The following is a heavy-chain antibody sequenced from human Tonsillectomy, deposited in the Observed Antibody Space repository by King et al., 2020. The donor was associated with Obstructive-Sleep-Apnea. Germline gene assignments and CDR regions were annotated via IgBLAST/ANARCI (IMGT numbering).Heavy chain of an antibody. CDR2: IYYSGST. Sequence: VQLQESGPGLVKPSQTLSLTCTVSGGSISSGGYYWRWIRQHPGKGLEWIGYIYYSGSTYYNPSLKSRVTISVDTSKNQFSQKLSSVTAADTAVYYCARDHVDTAMDDYYYGMDVWGQGTTVTVSS. CDR3: ARDHVDTAMDDYYYGMDV. J-gene: IGHJ6*02. CDR1: GGSISSGGYY. D-gene: IGHD5-18*01. V-gene: IGHV4-31*03.